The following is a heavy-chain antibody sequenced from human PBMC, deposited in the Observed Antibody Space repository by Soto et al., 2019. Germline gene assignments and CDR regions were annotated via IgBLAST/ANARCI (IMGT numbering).Heavy chain of an antibody. Sequence: SETLSLTCAVSGGSISSGGYSWSWIRQPPGKGLEWIGYMYHSGSTYYNPSLKSRVTISVDTSKNQFSLKLNSVTAADTAVYYCARGGGSPYHNHEFDFWGQGTLVTVSS. D-gene: IGHD6-13*01. CDR2: MYHSGST. CDR1: GGSISSGGYS. CDR3: ARGGGSPYHNHEFDF. J-gene: IGHJ4*02. V-gene: IGHV4-30-2*01.